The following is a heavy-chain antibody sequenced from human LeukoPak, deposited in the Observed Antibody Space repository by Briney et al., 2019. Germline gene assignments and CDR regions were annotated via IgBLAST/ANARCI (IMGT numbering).Heavy chain of an antibody. J-gene: IGHJ6*02. CDR3: AKPGRAGYYYHGMDV. CDR2: ICSSNTI. V-gene: IGHV3-48*02. Sequence: GGSLRLSCAASGFTFSSYSVNWVRQAPGKGLEWVSFICSSNTIYYADSVKGRFTISRDNAKNSLYLQMNSLRYEDTAVYYCAKPGRAGYYYHGMDVWGQGTTVTVSS. CDR1: GFTFSSYS.